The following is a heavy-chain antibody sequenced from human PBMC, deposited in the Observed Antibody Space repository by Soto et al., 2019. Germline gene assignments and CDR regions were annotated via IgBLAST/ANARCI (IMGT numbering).Heavy chain of an antibody. CDR1: GYTFTNYG. J-gene: IGHJ6*03. CDR2: FNTEDGET. Sequence: ASVKVSCKASGYTFTNYGIIWVRQAPGQGLEWMGWFNTEDGETNYAQKLQGRVTMTEDTSTDTAYMELRSLRSEDTAVYYCATGIAVAGTDTGYYYYMDVWGKGTTVTVSS. V-gene: IGHV1-18*01. CDR3: ATGIAVAGTDTGYYYYMDV. D-gene: IGHD6-19*01.